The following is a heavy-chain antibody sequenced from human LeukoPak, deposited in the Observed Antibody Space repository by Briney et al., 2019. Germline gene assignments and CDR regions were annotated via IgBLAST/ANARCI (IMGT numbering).Heavy chain of an antibody. CDR3: TRDPRLCDF. V-gene: IGHV3-11*01. Sequence: GGSLRLSCAAPGFTFRDFYMTWIRQAPGKGLEWLSYIGPSGTIMNYADSVKGRFTVSRDNAENSLFLQMNSLRAEDTAVYYCTRDPRLCDFWGQGTLVTVSS. J-gene: IGHJ4*02. CDR2: IGPSGTIM. CDR1: GFTFRDFY.